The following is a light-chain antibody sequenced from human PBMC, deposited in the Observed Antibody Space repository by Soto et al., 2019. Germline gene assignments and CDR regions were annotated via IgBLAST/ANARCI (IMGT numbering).Light chain of an antibody. J-gene: IGLJ2*01. CDR1: SSNIGAGYD. V-gene: IGLV1-40*01. CDR2: GNS. Sequence: QSALTQPPSVSGAPGQRVTISSTGSSSNIGAGYDVHWYQQLPGTAPKLLIYGNSNRPSGVPDRFSGSKSGTSASLAITGLQAEDEADYDCQSYDSSLSGSVFGGGTKLTVL. CDR3: QSYDSSLSGSV.